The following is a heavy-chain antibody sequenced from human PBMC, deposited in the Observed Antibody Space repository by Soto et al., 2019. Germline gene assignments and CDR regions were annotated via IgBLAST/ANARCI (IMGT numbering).Heavy chain of an antibody. D-gene: IGHD4-17*01. CDR2: ISSSSSYT. J-gene: IGHJ3*02. Sequence: GGSLRLSCAASGFTFSDYYMSWIRQAPGKGLEWISYISSSSSYTNYADSVKGRFTISTDNAKNSLYLQMNSLRAEDTAVYYCASRTVTTYFDAFGIWGQGTMVTVSS. CDR1: GFTFSDYY. CDR3: ASRTVTTYFDAFGI. V-gene: IGHV3-11*06.